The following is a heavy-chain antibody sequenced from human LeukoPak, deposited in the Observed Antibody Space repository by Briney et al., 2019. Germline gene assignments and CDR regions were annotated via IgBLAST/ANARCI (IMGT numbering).Heavy chain of an antibody. J-gene: IGHJ6*04. Sequence: PGGSRRLSCASSGFTIGTAWMSWVRQAPGKGLEWLGHIKSEGEGATTDYAAPAKGRFAISRDDSKNMIYLQMSSLKMDDTAIYYCIAHFPYFYGFDVWGKGTTVTVSS. CDR3: IAHFPYFYGFDV. D-gene: IGHD3-3*02. CDR1: GFTIGTAW. CDR2: IKSEGEGATT. V-gene: IGHV3-15*01.